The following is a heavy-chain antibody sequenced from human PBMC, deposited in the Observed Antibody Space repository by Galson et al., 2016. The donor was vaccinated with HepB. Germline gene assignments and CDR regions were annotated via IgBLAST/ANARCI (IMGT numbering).Heavy chain of an antibody. CDR2: IYYSENT. V-gene: IGHV4-39*07. D-gene: IGHD6-13*01. J-gene: IGHJ4*02. CDR3: ARDRIAAAGFDY. CDR1: GGSISSSNYY. Sequence: SETLSLTCTVSGGSISSSNYYWGWIRQPPGKGLEWIGSIYYSENTYYNPSLKSRVTISVDTSKNQFSLKLTSVTAADTAVYYCARDRIAAAGFDYWGQGTLVTVSS.